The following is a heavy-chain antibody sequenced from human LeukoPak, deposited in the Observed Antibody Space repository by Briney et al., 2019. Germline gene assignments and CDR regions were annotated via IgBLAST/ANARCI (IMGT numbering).Heavy chain of an antibody. CDR3: ARDTNDYGDYYFDY. J-gene: IGHJ4*02. D-gene: IGHD4-17*01. CDR1: GYTFTSYG. CDR2: ISAYNGNT. Sequence: GASVKVSCKASGYTFTSYGISWVRQAPGQGLEWMGWISAYNGNTNYAQKLQGRVTMTTDTSTSTAYMELRSLRSDDTAVYYCARDTNDYGDYYFDYWGQGTLVTVSS. V-gene: IGHV1-18*01.